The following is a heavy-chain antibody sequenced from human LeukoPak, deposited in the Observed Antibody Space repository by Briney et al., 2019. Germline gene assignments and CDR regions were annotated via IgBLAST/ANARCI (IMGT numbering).Heavy chain of an antibody. D-gene: IGHD2-2*01. CDR1: GGSISSNNW. Sequence: SGTLSLTCAVSGGSISSNNWWSWVRQPPGKGLEWIGEIYHSGSTDYNPSLKSRVTISVDTSKNQFSLKLTSVTAADTAIYYCATEYCASSSCRFDSWGQGTLVTVSS. CDR2: IYHSGST. CDR3: ATEYCASSSCRFDS. V-gene: IGHV4-4*02. J-gene: IGHJ4*02.